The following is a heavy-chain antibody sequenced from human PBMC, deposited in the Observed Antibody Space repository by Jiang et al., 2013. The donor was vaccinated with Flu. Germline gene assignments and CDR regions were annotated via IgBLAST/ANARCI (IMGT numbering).Heavy chain of an antibody. CDR3: ARHETSYGWTIIDY. CDR2: IYYSGST. CDR1: GGSITSSNYY. J-gene: IGHJ4*02. V-gene: IGHV4-39*01. D-gene: IGHD1-26*01. Sequence: GSGLVKPSETLSLTCTVSGGSITSSNYYWGWIRQPPGKGLEWIGSIYYSGSTFYNPSLKSRVTMSVDTSKNQFSLKVSSVTAADTAVYYCARHETSYGWTIIDYWGQGTLVTVSS.